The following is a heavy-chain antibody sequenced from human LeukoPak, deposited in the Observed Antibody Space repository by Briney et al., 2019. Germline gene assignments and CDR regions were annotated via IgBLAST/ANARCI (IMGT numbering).Heavy chain of an antibody. CDR3: ASGYCSSTSCYTWAFDI. D-gene: IGHD2-2*02. CDR1: GYTFTSYY. Sequence: ASVKVSCKASGYTFTSYYMHWVRQAPGQGLEWMGIINPSGGSTSYAQKSQGRVTMTRDMSTSTVYMELSSLRSEDTAVYYCASGYCSSTSCYTWAFDIWGQGTMVTVSS. V-gene: IGHV1-46*01. CDR2: INPSGGST. J-gene: IGHJ3*02.